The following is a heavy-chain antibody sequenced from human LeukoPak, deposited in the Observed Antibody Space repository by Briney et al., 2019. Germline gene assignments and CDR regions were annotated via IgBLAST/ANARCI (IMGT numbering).Heavy chain of an antibody. D-gene: IGHD3-22*01. Sequence: GGSLRLSCAASGFTFSSYGMHWVRQAPGKGLEWVAVIWYDGSNKYYADSVKGRLTISRDNSKNTLYLQMNSLRAEDTAVYYCARRLTAYYDSSGPFDYWGQGTLVTVSS. CDR1: GFTFSSYG. CDR3: ARRLTAYYDSSGPFDY. J-gene: IGHJ4*02. V-gene: IGHV3-33*01. CDR2: IWYDGSNK.